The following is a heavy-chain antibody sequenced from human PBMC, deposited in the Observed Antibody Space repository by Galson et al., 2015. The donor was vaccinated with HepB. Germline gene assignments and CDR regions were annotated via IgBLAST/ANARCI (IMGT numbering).Heavy chain of an antibody. J-gene: IGHJ6*02. V-gene: IGHV1-69*04. D-gene: IGHD2-15*01. CDR2: LIIPLRGIT. CDR3: AREEYRNPRYCSRGTTCFSYMDD. CDR1: GGTFNSYP. Sequence: SCKASGGTFNSYPITWVRQAPGQGLEWMGRLIIPLRGITNYAQKVQGRVTITADKSTSTSYMELSGLRSDDTAVYYCAREEYRNPRYCSRGTTCFSYMDDWGQGTTVTVSS.